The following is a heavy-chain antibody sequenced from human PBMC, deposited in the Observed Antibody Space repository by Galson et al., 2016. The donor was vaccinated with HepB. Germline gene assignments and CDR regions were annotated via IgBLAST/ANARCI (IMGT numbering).Heavy chain of an antibody. V-gene: IGHV1-3*01. CDR1: GFTFTSYA. CDR3: ARVRYFDWFFPNYHFDR. J-gene: IGHJ4*02. Sequence: SVKVSCKAPGFTFTSYAMHWVRQAPGQGLEWMGWINAGNGNTKYSQKFQGRVTITRDTSASTAYMELSSLRSEDTAVYFCARVRYFDWFFPNYHFDRWGQGTLVTVSS. D-gene: IGHD3-9*01. CDR2: INAGNGNT.